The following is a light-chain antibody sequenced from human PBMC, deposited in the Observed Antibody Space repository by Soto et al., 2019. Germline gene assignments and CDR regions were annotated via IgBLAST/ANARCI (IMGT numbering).Light chain of an antibody. V-gene: IGKV2-28*01. CDR3: MQPLQSWT. CDR1: QSLLHSNGYNY. Sequence: DIVITQSPLSLPVTPGEPASISCRSSQSLLHSNGYNYLDWYLQKPGQSPQLLIYLGSNRASGVPDRFSGSGSGTDFTLKISRVEAEDVGVDYCMQPLQSWTFGQGTKVDIK. CDR2: LGS. J-gene: IGKJ1*01.